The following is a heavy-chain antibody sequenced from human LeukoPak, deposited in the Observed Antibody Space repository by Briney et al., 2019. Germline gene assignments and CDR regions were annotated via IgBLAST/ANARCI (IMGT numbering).Heavy chain of an antibody. Sequence: PGGSLRLSCAASGFTFSSYWMTWVRQAPGKGLEWVANIKHDGSQKYYVDSVKGRFTISGDNGKNSVYPHMNTLRVEDTAVYYCATYSSTWGYLDFWGQGTLVTVSS. V-gene: IGHV3-7*01. CDR3: ATYSSTWGYLDF. CDR2: IKHDGSQK. J-gene: IGHJ4*02. CDR1: GFTFSSYW. D-gene: IGHD6-13*01.